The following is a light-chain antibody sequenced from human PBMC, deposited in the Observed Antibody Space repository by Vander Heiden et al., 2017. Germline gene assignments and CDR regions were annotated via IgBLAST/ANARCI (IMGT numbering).Light chain of an antibody. V-gene: IGKV1-6*01. CDR3: RRYDNYPFT. CDR2: AAS. J-gene: IGKJ3*01. CDR1: QGIRND. Sequence: AIQMTQSPSSLSASVGDRVTITCRASQGIRNDLGWYQQKPGKAPKLLIYAASSLQSGVPSRFSGSGSGTDFPLTISILHPEDFTTYYCRRYDNYPFTFGHGTKVDIK.